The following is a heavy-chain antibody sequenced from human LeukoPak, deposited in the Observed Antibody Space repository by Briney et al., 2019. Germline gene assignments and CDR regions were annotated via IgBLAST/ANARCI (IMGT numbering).Heavy chain of an antibody. Sequence: GGSLRLSCAASGFTVSNNYMTWVRQAPGKGLEWVSFMYRVGNTNYTHFVKGRFTISRDNFKNTLHLQMHSLRVEDTALYYCARGLTVGATGVWAFDIWGQGTMVTVSS. CDR1: GFTVSNNY. CDR2: MYRVGNT. CDR3: ARGLTVGATGVWAFDI. D-gene: IGHD1-26*01. J-gene: IGHJ3*02. V-gene: IGHV3-66*01.